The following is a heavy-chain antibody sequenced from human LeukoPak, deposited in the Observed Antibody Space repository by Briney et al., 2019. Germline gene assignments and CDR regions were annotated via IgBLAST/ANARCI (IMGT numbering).Heavy chain of an antibody. CDR2: ISNSGSS. Sequence: SETLSLTCAVSGGSISSSNWWSWVRQPPGKGLEWIGHISNSGSSYYNPSLQSRVTMSADTSRSQFSLYLGSVTAADTAVYYCAGTGYYSPFLDYWGQGTLVTVSS. V-gene: IGHV4-4*02. D-gene: IGHD3/OR15-3a*01. CDR1: GGSISSSNW. J-gene: IGHJ4*02. CDR3: AGTGYYSPFLDY.